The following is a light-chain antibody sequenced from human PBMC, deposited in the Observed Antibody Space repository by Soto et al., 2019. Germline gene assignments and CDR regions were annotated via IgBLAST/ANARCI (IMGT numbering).Light chain of an antibody. J-gene: IGKJ1*01. CDR3: QQYDNWPLT. CDR2: GAS. Sequence: EIVMTQSPASLSVSPGESATLSCRASQSVSIYLAWLQQKPGQAPRLLIYGASTRATGVPARFSGSGSGTEFTLTISSLQSEDFAVYYCQQYDNWPLTFGQGTKVDIK. CDR1: QSVSIY. V-gene: IGKV3-15*01.